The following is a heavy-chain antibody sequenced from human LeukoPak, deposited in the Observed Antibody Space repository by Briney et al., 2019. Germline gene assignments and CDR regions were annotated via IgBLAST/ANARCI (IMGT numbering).Heavy chain of an antibody. CDR1: GGSISSYY. CDR3: ARQAYYYDSSGYYYAGFYDY. J-gene: IGHJ4*02. D-gene: IGHD3-22*01. Sequence: SETLSLTCTVSGGSISSYYWSWIRQPPGEGLEWIGYIYTSGSTNYNPSLKSRVTISVDTSKNQFSLKLSSVTAADTAVYYCARQAYYYDSSGYYYAGFYDYWGQGTLVTVSS. CDR2: IYTSGST. V-gene: IGHV4-4*09.